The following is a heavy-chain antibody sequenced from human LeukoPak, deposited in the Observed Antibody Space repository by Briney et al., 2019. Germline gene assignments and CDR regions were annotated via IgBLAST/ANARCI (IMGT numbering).Heavy chain of an antibody. CDR2: IYTSGST. J-gene: IGHJ4*02. Sequence: PSETLSLTCTVSGASINSGSYYWTWIRQPAGKGLEWIGRIYTSGSTNYNPSLKSRVTMSVDTSKNQFSLKLSSVTAADTAVYYCAREQWLASYYFDYWGQGTLVTVSS. CDR3: AREQWLASYYFDY. V-gene: IGHV4-61*02. CDR1: GASINSGSYY. D-gene: IGHD6-19*01.